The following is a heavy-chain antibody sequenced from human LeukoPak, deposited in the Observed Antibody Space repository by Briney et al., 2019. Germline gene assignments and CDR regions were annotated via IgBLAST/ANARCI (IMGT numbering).Heavy chain of an antibody. CDR3: ARGSESYYYYYMDV. J-gene: IGHJ6*03. Sequence: SETLSLTCTVSGGSISSGSYYWSWIRQPAGKGLECIGRIYTSGSTNYNPSLKSRVTMSVDTSKNQFSLNLSAVTAADTAVYYCARGSESYYYYYMDVWGKGNTVTVSS. V-gene: IGHV4-61*02. CDR2: IYTSGST. CDR1: GGSISSGSYY.